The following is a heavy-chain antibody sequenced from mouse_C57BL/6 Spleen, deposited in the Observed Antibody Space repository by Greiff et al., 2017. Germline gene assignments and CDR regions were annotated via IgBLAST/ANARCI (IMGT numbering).Heavy chain of an antibody. D-gene: IGHD2-4*01. CDR2: ISYDGSN. Sequence: EVKLMESGPGLVKPSQSLSLTCPVTGYSITSGYYWNWIRQFPGNKLEWMGYISYDGSNNYNPSLKNRISITRDTSKNQFFLKLNSVTTEDTATYYCALLGGLRRLYYAMDYWGQGTSVTVSS. CDR3: ALLGGLRRLYYAMDY. J-gene: IGHJ4*01. V-gene: IGHV3-6*01. CDR1: GYSITSGYY.